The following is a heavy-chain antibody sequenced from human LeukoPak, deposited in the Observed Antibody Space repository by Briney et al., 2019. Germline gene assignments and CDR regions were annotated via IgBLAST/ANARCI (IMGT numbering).Heavy chain of an antibody. CDR2: IYPGDSDT. Sequence: GASLQISCRGSGYSFTSYWIGWVRQLPGKGLEWMGIIYPGDSDTRYSPSFQGQVTISADKSISTAYLQWSSLKASDTAMYYCARQRCYYYYMDVWGKGTTVTVSS. V-gene: IGHV5-51*01. J-gene: IGHJ6*03. CDR3: ARQRCYYYYMDV. CDR1: GYSFTSYW.